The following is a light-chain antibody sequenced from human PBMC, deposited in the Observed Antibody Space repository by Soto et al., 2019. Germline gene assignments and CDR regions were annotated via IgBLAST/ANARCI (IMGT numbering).Light chain of an antibody. Sequence: DIQMTQSPSSVSASVGDRVTITCRASQGISSWLAWYQQNPGKAPKLLIYAASSLQSGVPSRFSGSGSGTDFTLTIRSLQPEDFATYYCLQDYNYPPTFGQGTKVDIK. J-gene: IGKJ1*01. CDR1: QGISSW. CDR2: AAS. CDR3: LQDYNYPPT. V-gene: IGKV1-12*01.